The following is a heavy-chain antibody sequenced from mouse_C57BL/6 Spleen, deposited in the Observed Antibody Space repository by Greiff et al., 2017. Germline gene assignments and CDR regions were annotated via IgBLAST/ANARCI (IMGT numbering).Heavy chain of an antibody. CDR1: GISITTGNYR. CDR3: ARASDGYSYAMDY. J-gene: IGHJ4*01. Sequence: ESGPGLVKPSQTVFLTCTVTGISITTGNYRWSWIRQFPGNKLEWIGYIYYSGTITYNPSLTSPTTITRDTPKNQFFLEMNSLTAEDTATYYGARASDGYSYAMDYWGQGTSVTVSS. CDR2: IYYSGTI. D-gene: IGHD2-3*01. V-gene: IGHV3-5*01.